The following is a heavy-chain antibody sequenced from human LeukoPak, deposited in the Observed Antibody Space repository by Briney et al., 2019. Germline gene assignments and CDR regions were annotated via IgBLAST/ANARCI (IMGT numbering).Heavy chain of an antibody. V-gene: IGHV1-18*01. J-gene: IGHJ6*03. CDR1: GYTFINYG. CDR2: IGAYNGDT. CDR3: ARDSNNWYDYYYYMDV. D-gene: IGHD1-20*01. Sequence: ASVKVSCKASGYTFINYGISWVRQALGQGLEWMGWIGAYNGDTSYTQKLQGRVTMTTDKSASTAYMELRSLRSDDTAIYYCARDSNNWYDYYYYMDVWGKGTTVTVSS.